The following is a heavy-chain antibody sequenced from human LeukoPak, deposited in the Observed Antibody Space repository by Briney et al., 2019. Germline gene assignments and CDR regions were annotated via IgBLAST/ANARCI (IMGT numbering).Heavy chain of an antibody. CDR2: ITGSGTTI. CDR1: GFIFSDYS. CDR3: ARDKVVGATIFDY. V-gene: IGHV3-48*02. J-gene: IGHJ4*02. Sequence: GGSLRLSCAASGFIFSDYSMNWVRQAPGQGLEWLSYITGSGTTIYYADSVRGRFTISRDNAKNSLYLQMNSLRDEDTAVYYCARDKVVGATIFDYWGQGTLVTVSS. D-gene: IGHD1-26*01.